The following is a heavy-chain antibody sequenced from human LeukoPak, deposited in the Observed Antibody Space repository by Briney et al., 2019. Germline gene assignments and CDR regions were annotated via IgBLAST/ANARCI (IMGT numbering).Heavy chain of an antibody. D-gene: IGHD5-12*01. V-gene: IGHV4-59*08. CDR3: ARTDIVADYYYYGMDV. CDR2: IYYSGST. Sequence: SETLSLTCTVSGGSINSYYWTWIRQPPGKGLEWIGYIYYSGSTNYNPSLKSRVTISVDTSKNQFSLKLSSVTAADTAVYYCARTDIVADYYYYGMDVWGQGTTVTVPS. CDR1: GGSINSYY. J-gene: IGHJ6*02.